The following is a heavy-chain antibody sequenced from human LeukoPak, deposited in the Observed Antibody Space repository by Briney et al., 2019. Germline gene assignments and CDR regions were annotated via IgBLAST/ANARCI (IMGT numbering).Heavy chain of an antibody. CDR3: AGMVGATRDFDY. V-gene: IGHV4-59*01. CDR1: GGSLSNYY. D-gene: IGHD1-26*01. Sequence: SETLSLTCTVSGGSLSNYYWSWIRQPPGKGLEWVGYIFYSGSTKYNPSLKRRVTISVDTSKNQFYLNLRSVTAADMAVYYSAGMVGATRDFDYWGQGTLVTVSS. CDR2: IFYSGST. J-gene: IGHJ4*02.